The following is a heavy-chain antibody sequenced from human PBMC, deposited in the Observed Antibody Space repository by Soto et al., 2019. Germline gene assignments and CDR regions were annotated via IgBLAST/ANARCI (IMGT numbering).Heavy chain of an antibody. Sequence: ASVKVSCKASGYTFTGHYIHWVRQAPEQGPEWMGEIGPESGATRYAQKFQGRVTMTRDMSITTVYMELNNLSPDDTAVYYCGRGRIRQIVVFYWGQGTPVTVSS. CDR1: GYTFTGHY. CDR2: IGPESGAT. J-gene: IGHJ4*02. D-gene: IGHD1-26*01. V-gene: IGHV1-2*02. CDR3: GRGRIRQIVVFY.